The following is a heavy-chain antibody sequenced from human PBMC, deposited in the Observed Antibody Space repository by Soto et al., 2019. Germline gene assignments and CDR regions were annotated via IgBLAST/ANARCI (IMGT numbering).Heavy chain of an antibody. CDR3: ARDLLYYDSSGYSRLYFDY. CDR2: IYYSGST. V-gene: IGHV4-30-4*01. J-gene: IGHJ4*02. D-gene: IGHD3-22*01. Sequence: SETLSLTCTVSGGSISSGDYYWSWIRQPPGKGLEWIGYIYYSGSTYYNPSLKSRVTISVDTSKNQFSLKLSSVTAADTAVYYCARDLLYYDSSGYSRLYFDYWGQGTLVTVSS. CDR1: GGSISSGDYY.